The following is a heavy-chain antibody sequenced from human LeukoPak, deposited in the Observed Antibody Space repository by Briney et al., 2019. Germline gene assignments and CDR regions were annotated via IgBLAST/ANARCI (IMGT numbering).Heavy chain of an antibody. D-gene: IGHD3-16*01. Sequence: ASVKVSCKASRYAFTTYNLHWVRQAPGQGLEWMGWIFPHSGGTTYAQRFQGRIRMTRDTSINTAFMELSGLTSDDTAVYYCARDQGGDLYGMDVWGQGTTVTVSS. CDR3: ARDQGGDLYGMDV. J-gene: IGHJ6*02. V-gene: IGHV1-2*02. CDR2: IFPHSGGT. CDR1: RYAFTTYN.